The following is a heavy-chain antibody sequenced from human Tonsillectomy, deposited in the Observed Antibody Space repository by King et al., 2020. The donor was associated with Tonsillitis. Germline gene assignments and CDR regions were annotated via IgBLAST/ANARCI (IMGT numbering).Heavy chain of an antibody. CDR3: ARFWSGYFVTPHDAFDL. D-gene: IGHD3-3*01. Sequence: FTLKESGPTLVRPTQTLTLTCTFSGFSLSTSGVGVGWIRQPPGKALEWLALIYWDDDKRYSPSLKSRLTITKDTSKNQGVLTMTNMDPVDTATYFCARFWSGYFVTPHDAFDLWGQGTMVTVSS. CDR2: IYWDDDK. V-gene: IGHV2-5*02. CDR1: GFSLSTSGVG. J-gene: IGHJ3*01.